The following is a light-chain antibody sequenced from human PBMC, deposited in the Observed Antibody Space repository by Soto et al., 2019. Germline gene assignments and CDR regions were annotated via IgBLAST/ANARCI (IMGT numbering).Light chain of an antibody. Sequence: VMTQSPATLSVSPGERATLSCRASQSVSSNLAWYQKKPGQAPRLLIYGASTRATGIPARFSGSGSGTELTITISSLKSEDFEVYYCQQYKNWPKTFGQGTKVDIK. CDR3: QQYKNWPKT. CDR2: GAS. CDR1: QSVSSN. J-gene: IGKJ1*01. V-gene: IGKV3D-15*01.